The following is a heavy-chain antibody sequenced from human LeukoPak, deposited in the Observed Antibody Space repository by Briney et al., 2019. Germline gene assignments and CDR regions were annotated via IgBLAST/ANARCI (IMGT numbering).Heavy chain of an antibody. CDR3: ARESGGDDAFDI. CDR2: INPNSGAT. V-gene: IGHV1-2*02. Sequence: ASVKVSCKASGFTFSDYYLHWLRQAPGEGLEWMGWINPNSGATRYAQKFQGRVTLTRDTSISTAYTELSSLRSDDTAVFFCARESGGDDAFDIWGQGTMVTVSS. D-gene: IGHD2-21*02. CDR1: GFTFSDYY. J-gene: IGHJ3*02.